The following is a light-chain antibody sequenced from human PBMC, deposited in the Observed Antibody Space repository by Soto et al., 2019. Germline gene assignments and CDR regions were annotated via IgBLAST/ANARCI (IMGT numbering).Light chain of an antibody. CDR1: QSVSSSY. Sequence: EIVLTQSPGTLSLSPGERATLSCRASQSVSSSYLAWYQQKPGQAPRLPIYLASSRDTGMPDRFSGSGSGTDFTLTISRLEPEDFAVYYCQQYGSLFTFGPGTKVDIK. CDR2: LAS. V-gene: IGKV3-20*01. J-gene: IGKJ3*01. CDR3: QQYGSLFT.